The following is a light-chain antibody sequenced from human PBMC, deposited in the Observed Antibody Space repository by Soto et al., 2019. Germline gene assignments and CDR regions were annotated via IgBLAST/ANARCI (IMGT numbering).Light chain of an antibody. Sequence: QSALTQPPSASGSPGQSVTISCTGTTSDVGGYNYVSWYQQHPGKAPKLVIYDVSKRPSGVPDHFSGSKSGDTASLTFSGLQADDDAAYSYCSFSGSSGGVLFGGGTKLTVL. CDR1: TSDVGGYNY. J-gene: IGLJ3*02. CDR2: DVS. V-gene: IGLV2-8*01. CDR3: CSFSGSSGGVL.